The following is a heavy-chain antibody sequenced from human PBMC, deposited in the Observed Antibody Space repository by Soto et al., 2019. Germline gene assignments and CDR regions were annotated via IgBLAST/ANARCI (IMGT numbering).Heavy chain of an antibody. CDR3: ARDGLPYYYDSSGRFDY. D-gene: IGHD3-22*01. CDR2: ISYDGSNK. CDR1: GFTFSSYA. V-gene: IGHV3-30-3*01. Sequence: SLRLSCAASGFTFSSYAMHWVRQAPGKGLEWVAVISYDGSNKYYADSVKGRFTISRDNSKNTLYLQMNSLRAEDTAVYYCARDGLPYYYDSSGRFDYWGQGTLVTVSS. J-gene: IGHJ4*02.